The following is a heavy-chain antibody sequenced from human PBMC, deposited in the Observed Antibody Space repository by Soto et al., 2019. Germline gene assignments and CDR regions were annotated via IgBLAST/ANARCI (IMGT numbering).Heavy chain of an antibody. V-gene: IGHV3-23*01. CDR2: ISGSDDST. J-gene: IGHJ4*02. Sequence: EVQLLESGGGLVQPGESLRLSCAASGFTFSSYAMSWVRQAPGKGLEWVSVISGSDDSTYYADSVKGRFTISRDNSKNTLYLRMTSLRAEDTAVYYCAKRSSSSTCDYWGQGALVTVSS. CDR1: GFTFSSYA. D-gene: IGHD6-6*01. CDR3: AKRSSSSTCDY.